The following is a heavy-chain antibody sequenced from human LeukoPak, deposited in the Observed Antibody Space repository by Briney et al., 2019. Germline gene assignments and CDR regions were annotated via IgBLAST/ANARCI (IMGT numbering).Heavy chain of an antibody. J-gene: IGHJ4*02. CDR1: GFTFSSYS. CDR2: ISSSSSYI. CDR3: ARDYGGSYYFDY. D-gene: IGHD1-26*01. Sequence: PGGSLRLSCAASGFTFSSYSMNWVRQAPGKGLEWVSSISSSSSYIYYADSVKGRFTISRDNAKNSLYLQMNSLRAEDTAVYYCARDYGGSYYFDYWGQGTLVTVPS. V-gene: IGHV3-21*01.